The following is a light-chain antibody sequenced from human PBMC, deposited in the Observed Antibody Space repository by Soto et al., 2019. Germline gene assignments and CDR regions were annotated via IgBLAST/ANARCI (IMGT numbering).Light chain of an antibody. J-gene: IGLJ1*01. CDR1: SSDVGSYDL. Sequence: SARTQPASVSGSPRQSITISCTGISSDVGSYDLVSWYQQHPGKAPRLIIYEVTKRPSGVSNRFSGSKSGSTSFLTFSGLQADDEADYSCCSYAAVCTLVFVTVTKVTDL. CDR3: CSYAAVCTLV. V-gene: IGLV2-23*02. CDR2: EVT.